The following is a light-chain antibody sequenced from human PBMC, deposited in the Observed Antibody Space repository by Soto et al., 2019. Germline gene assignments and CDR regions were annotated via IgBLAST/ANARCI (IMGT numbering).Light chain of an antibody. CDR3: QQYNPYSST. CDR1: QSISSW. V-gene: IGKV1-5*03. J-gene: IGKJ2*01. CDR2: KAS. Sequence: DIQMTQSPSTLSASVGDRVTITCRASQSISSWLAWFQQKPGKDPKLLIYKASSLQSGVPSRFSGIESGTEFNLTISSLQPDDFATYYCQQYNPYSSTFGQGTKLEIK.